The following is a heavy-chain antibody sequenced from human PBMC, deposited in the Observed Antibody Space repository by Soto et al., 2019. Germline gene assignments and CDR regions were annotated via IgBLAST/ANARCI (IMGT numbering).Heavy chain of an antibody. V-gene: IGHV4-34*01. J-gene: IGHJ6*02. CDR3: ARTISSSSNPYYYYYGMDV. Sequence: LSLTCAVYGGSFSGYYWSWIRQPPGKGLEWIGEINHSGSTNYNPSLKSRVTISVDTSKNQFSLKLSSVTAADTAVYYCARTISSSSNPYYYYYGMDVWGQGTTVTVSS. CDR2: INHSGST. D-gene: IGHD6-6*01. CDR1: GGSFSGYY.